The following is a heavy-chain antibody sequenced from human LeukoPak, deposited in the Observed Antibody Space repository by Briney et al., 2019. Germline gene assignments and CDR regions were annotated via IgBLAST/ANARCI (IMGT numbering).Heavy chain of an antibody. Sequence: ASVKVSCKTSGYTFTSYGINWVRQAPGQGLEWMGWISAYNGNTNYAQMLQGRVTMTTDTSTSTAYMELRSLRSDDTAVFYCARGVPYCDSSGYPDYWGQGTLVTVSS. J-gene: IGHJ4*02. CDR3: ARGVPYCDSSGYPDY. V-gene: IGHV1-18*01. CDR1: GYTFTSYG. D-gene: IGHD3-22*01. CDR2: ISAYNGNT.